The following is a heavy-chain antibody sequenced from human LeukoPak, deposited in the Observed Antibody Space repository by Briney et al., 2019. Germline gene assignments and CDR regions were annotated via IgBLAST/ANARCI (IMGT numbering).Heavy chain of an antibody. CDR2: ISSSSSYI. CDR3: ARELRKYYYDSSGYYLDY. J-gene: IGHJ4*02. CDR1: GFTFSSYS. V-gene: IGHV3-21*01. Sequence: GGSLRLSCAASGFTFSSYSMNWVRQAPGKGLEWVSSISSSSSYIYYADSVKGRFTISRDNAKNSLYLQMNSQRAEDTAVYYCARELRKYYYDSSGYYLDYWGQGTLVTVSS. D-gene: IGHD3-22*01.